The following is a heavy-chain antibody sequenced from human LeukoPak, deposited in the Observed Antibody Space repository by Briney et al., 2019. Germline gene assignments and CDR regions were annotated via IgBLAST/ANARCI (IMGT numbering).Heavy chain of an antibody. J-gene: IGHJ4*02. V-gene: IGHV3-74*01. Sequence: GRSLRLSCVVSGFTFSSYAMHWGRQAPGKGLVWVSRIKTDGTETNYADSVRGRFTISRDSAKNTLYLQMHSLRADDTAIYYCGTDRVLGSGSIDYWGQGTRVTVSA. D-gene: IGHD3-10*01. CDR3: GTDRVLGSGSIDY. CDR2: IKTDGTET. CDR1: GFTFSSYA.